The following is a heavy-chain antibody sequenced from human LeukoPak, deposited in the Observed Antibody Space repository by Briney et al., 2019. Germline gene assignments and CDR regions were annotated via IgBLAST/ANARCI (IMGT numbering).Heavy chain of an antibody. CDR3: ARDAGDRTFDY. D-gene: IGHD7-27*01. CDR2: ISYDGSNK. Sequence: GGSLRLSCAASGFTFSTYGMQWVRQAPGKGLEWVAVISYDGSNKYHADSVKGRFTISRDNSKNTLYLQMNSLRDEDTAVYYCARDAGDRTFDYWGQGTLVTVSS. CDR1: GFTFSTYG. V-gene: IGHV3-30*03. J-gene: IGHJ4*02.